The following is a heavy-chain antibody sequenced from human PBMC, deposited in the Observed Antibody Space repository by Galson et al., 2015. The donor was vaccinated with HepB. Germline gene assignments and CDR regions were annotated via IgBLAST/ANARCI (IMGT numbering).Heavy chain of an antibody. J-gene: IGHJ5*02. D-gene: IGHD6-19*01. CDR1: GFTFSSYG. Sequence: SLRLSCAASGFTFSSYGMHWVRQAPGKGLEWVAVIWYDGSNKYYADSVKGRFTISRDNSKNTLYLQMNSLRAEDTAVYYCARDRGYSNGWGEDTWFDPWGQGTLVTVSS. CDR3: ARDRGYSNGWGEDTWFDP. V-gene: IGHV3-33*01. CDR2: IWYDGSNK.